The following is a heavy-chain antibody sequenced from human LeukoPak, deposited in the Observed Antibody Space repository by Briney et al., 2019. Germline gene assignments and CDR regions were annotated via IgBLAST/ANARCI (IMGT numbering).Heavy chain of an antibody. V-gene: IGHV3-30*02. CDR2: IRYDGSNK. CDR1: GFTFSSYG. CDR3: AKDLYDYVWGSYRSPEY. D-gene: IGHD3-16*02. Sequence: GGSLRLSCAASGFTFSSYGMHWVRQAPGKGLELVAFIRYDGSNKYYADSVKGRFTISRDNSKNTLYLQMNSLRAEDTAVYYCAKDLYDYVWGSYRSPEYWGQGTLVTVSS. J-gene: IGHJ4*02.